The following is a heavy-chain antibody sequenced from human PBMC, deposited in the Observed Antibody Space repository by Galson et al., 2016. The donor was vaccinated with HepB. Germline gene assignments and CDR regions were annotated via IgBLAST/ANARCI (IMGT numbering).Heavy chain of an antibody. J-gene: IGHJ5*02. CDR3: AGVGGLSGSGFQGRARFHP. Sequence: SLRLSCAASGFSFSDYWMTWVRQAPGKGLECVASIKHDGSETKYVDSVKGRFIISRDNAKTSIHLQMSSLRADDTALHYRAGVGGLSGSGFQGRARFHPRGQGTLVTVSS. CDR2: IKHDGSET. V-gene: IGHV3-7*03. CDR1: GFSFSDYW. D-gene: IGHD1-26*01.